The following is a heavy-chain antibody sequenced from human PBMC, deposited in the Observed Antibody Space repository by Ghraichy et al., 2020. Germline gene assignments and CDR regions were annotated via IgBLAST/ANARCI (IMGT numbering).Heavy chain of an antibody. V-gene: IGHV4-39*01. CDR3: ARHGSSGWSEKGYYFDY. J-gene: IGHJ4*02. CDR1: GGSISSSSYY. CDR2: IYYSGST. D-gene: IGHD6-19*01. Sequence: SETLSLTCTVSGGSISSSSYYWGWIRQPPGKGLEWIGSIYYSGSTYYNPSLKSRVTISVDTSKNQFSLKLSSVTAADTAVYYCARHGSSGWSEKGYYFDYWGQGTLVTVSS.